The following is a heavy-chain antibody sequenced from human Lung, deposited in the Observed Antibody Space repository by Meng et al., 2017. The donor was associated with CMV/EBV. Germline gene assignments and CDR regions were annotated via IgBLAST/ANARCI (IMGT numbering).Heavy chain of an antibody. Sequence: ASXXVFXKASGYTSSNYDIIWVRQASGQGLEWVGWMNPNRGNTAYAQKFQGRVTMIRDTSTSIAYMELSSLRSGDTAVYYCARGQVQCSTINCHDYRFSGMDVXGQGTTVTVSS. CDR1: GYTSSNYD. D-gene: IGHD2/OR15-2a*01. V-gene: IGHV1-8*01. J-gene: IGHJ6*02. CDR2: MNPNRGNT. CDR3: ARGQVQCSTINCHDYRFSGMDV.